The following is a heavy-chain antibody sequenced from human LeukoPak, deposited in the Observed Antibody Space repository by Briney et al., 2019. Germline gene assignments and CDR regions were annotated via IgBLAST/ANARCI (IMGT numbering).Heavy chain of an antibody. CDR1: GGSISSGSYY. J-gene: IGHJ4*02. V-gene: IGHV4-61*02. CDR3: ARPRGSFRVD. CDR2: IYTSGST. Sequence: SETLSLTCTVSGGSISSGSYYWSWIRQPAGKGLEWIGRIYTSGSTNYNPSLKSRVTISVDTSKNQFSLKLSSVTAADTAVYYCARPRGSFRVDWGQGTLVTVSS. D-gene: IGHD3-10*01.